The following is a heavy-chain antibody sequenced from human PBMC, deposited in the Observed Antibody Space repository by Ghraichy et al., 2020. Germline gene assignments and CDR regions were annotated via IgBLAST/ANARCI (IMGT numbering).Heavy chain of an antibody. Sequence: GGSLRLSCVGSGFTFGSYSMNWVRQSPGKGLEWVSYITSSSRTIFYADAVKGRFTISRDNAQNSLYLQMKSLREEDTAVYYGARASGVVRFYSYAGMDVWGQGTTVTVSS. CDR2: ITSSSRTI. CDR1: GFTFGSYS. V-gene: IGHV3-48*02. CDR3: ARASGVVRFYSYAGMDV. D-gene: IGHD4-23*01. J-gene: IGHJ6*02.